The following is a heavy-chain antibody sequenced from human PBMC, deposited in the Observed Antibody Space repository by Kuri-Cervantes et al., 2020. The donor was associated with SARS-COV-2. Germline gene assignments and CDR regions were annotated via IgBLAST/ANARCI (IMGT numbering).Heavy chain of an antibody. CDR1: GYTFTSYG. V-gene: IGHV1-18*01. J-gene: IGHJ4*02. CDR3: ARDGRFLDWFSPTRPHLDY. D-gene: IGHD3-3*01. CDR2: ISAYNGNT. Sequence: ASVKVSCKASGYTFTSYGISWVRQAPGQGLEWMGWISAYNGNTNYAQRLQGRVTMTTDTSTSTAYMELRSLRSDDTAVYYCARDGRFLDWFSPTRPHLDYWGQGTLVTVSS.